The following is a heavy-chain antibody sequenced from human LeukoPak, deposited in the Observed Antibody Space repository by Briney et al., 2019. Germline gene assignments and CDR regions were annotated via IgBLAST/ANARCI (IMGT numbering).Heavy chain of an antibody. D-gene: IGHD3-9*01. Sequence: ASVKVSCKASGYTFTGYYMHWVRQAPGQGLEWMGWINPNSGGANYAQKFQGRVTMTRDTSISTAYMELSRLRSDDTAVYYCARVPAELRYFDWLTRTVLSREPYAFDIWGQGTMVTVSS. CDR2: INPNSGGA. CDR1: GYTFTGYY. CDR3: ARVPAELRYFDWLTRTVLSREPYAFDI. J-gene: IGHJ3*02. V-gene: IGHV1-2*02.